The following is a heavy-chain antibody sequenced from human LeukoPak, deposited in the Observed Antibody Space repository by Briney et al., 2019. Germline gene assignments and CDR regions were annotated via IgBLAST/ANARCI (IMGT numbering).Heavy chain of an antibody. V-gene: IGHV3-30*03. CDR3: ARSYYYDSSHTVDY. CDR1: GFTFSSYG. D-gene: IGHD3-22*01. CDR2: ISYDGSNK. J-gene: IGHJ4*02. Sequence: GRSLRFSCAASGFTFSSYGMHWVRQAPGKGLEWVAVISYDGSNKYYADSVKGRFTISRDNSKNTLYLQMNSLRAEDTAVYYCARSYYYDSSHTVDYWGQGTLVTVSS.